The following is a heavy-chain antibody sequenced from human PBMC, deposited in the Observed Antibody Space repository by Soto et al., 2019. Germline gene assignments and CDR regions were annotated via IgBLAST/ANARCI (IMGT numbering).Heavy chain of an antibody. CDR2: IYFTGTT. CDR3: ARFDYGDFRNWFDP. V-gene: IGHV4-31*02. CDR1: GGSSGGGGYC. Sequence: TLCVTWTVSGGSSGGGGYCWSWIRQYPGKGLEWIGYIYFTGTTYYSSSLKSRVTISVDISKNQFCLKLSSVTAADTAVYYCARFDYGDFRNWFDPWGQGTLVSVSS. J-gene: IGHJ5*02. D-gene: IGHD4-17*01.